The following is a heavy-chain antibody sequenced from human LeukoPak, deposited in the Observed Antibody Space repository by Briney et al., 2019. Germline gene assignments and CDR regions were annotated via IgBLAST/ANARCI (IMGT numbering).Heavy chain of an antibody. Sequence: SETLSLTCTVSGGSVSSTTYYWGWIRQPPGEGLEWIGSIYYRGSTYYNPSLKSRITISVDTSKNQFSLKLSSVTAADTAVYYCASTITLTTVTSGAFDIWGQGTMVTVSS. D-gene: IGHD4-11*01. V-gene: IGHV4-39*01. CDR1: GGSVSSTTYY. CDR2: IYYRGST. J-gene: IGHJ3*02. CDR3: ASTITLTTVTSGAFDI.